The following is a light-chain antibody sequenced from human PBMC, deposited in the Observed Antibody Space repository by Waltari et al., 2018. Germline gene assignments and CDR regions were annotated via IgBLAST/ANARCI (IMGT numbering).Light chain of an antibody. Sequence: QSVLIQPPSASGTPGQRITISCSGSSSNIGSNYVYWYQQVPGTAPRLLIYMTDQRPSVVPDRFSAAKSGASASLAINGLRSEDEADYYCATWDYSLSVVLFGGGTTLTVL. CDR1: SSNIGSNY. CDR3: ATWDYSLSVVL. CDR2: MTD. V-gene: IGLV1-47*01. J-gene: IGLJ3*02.